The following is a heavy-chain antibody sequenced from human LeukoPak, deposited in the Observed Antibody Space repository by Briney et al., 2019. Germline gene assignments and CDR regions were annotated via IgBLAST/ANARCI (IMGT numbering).Heavy chain of an antibody. Sequence: ASVKVSCKASGYTFTSYDNNWVRQATGQGLEWMGWMNPNSGNTGYAQKFQGRVTITRNTSISTAYMELSSLRSEDTAVYYRARQKANWGAFDIWGQGTMVTVSS. V-gene: IGHV1-8*03. D-gene: IGHD7-27*01. CDR1: GYTFTSYD. CDR3: ARQKANWGAFDI. CDR2: MNPNSGNT. J-gene: IGHJ3*02.